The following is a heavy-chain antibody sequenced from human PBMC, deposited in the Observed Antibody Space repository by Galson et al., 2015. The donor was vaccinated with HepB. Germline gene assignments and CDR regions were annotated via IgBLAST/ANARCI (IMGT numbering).Heavy chain of an antibody. D-gene: IGHD7-27*01. Sequence: SLRLSCAASGFAFSTYGMHWVRQAPGEGLEGVAVIWPDGSRIYYADSVKGRFTVSRDNSKNTLYLQMNSLRAEDTAVYYCAKDGPTWGKDADKWGQGTLVTVSS. V-gene: IGHV3-33*06. CDR3: AKDGPTWGKDADK. CDR2: IWPDGSRI. J-gene: IGHJ4*02. CDR1: GFAFSTYG.